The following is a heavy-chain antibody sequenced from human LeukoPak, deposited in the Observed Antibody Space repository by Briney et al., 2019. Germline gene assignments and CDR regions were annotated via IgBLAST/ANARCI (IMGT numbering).Heavy chain of an antibody. CDR2: ISVYNGNT. D-gene: IGHD1-26*01. Sequence: ASVKVSCKTSGYTFTSYGISWVRQAPGQGLEWMGWISVYNGNTNYAQKLQGRVTMTTDTSTSIAYMELRSLGSDDTAMYYCARPGLVGAIDNWFDPWGQGTLVTVSS. CDR3: ARPGLVGAIDNWFDP. J-gene: IGHJ5*02. CDR1: GYTFTSYG. V-gene: IGHV1-18*01.